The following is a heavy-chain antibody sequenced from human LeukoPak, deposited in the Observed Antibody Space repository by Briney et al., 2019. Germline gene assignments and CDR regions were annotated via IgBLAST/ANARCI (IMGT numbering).Heavy chain of an antibody. V-gene: IGHV4-39*01. J-gene: IGHJ4*02. CDR1: GDSLSTPQYY. Sequence: SETLSLTCTVSGDSLSTPQYYWGWIRQPPGGGLEWIGSVYYGGSLFYNPSLKSRVTLSVDTSKNQFSLKLSSVTAADTAVYYCAGHVTPPYTNYGAYWGRGTLVTVSS. CDR3: AGHVTPPYTNYGAY. D-gene: IGHD4-17*01. CDR2: VYYGGSL.